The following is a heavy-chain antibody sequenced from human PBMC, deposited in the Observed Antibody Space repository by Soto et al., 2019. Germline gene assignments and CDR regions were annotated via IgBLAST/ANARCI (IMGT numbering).Heavy chain of an antibody. V-gene: IGHV3-15*07. Sequence: EVQLVESGGGLVKPGGSLRLSCVASGFTFSNAGMNWVRQAPGKGLEWVGGIKSKIDGGTTDYAAPVKGRFTISRDDSKNTLYLQMNSQKTEDTAVYYCTTDGRRDSSSWYGRGYWGQGTLVTVSS. CDR3: TTDGRRDSSSWYGRGY. J-gene: IGHJ4*02. D-gene: IGHD6-13*01. CDR2: IKSKIDGGTT. CDR1: GFTFSNAG.